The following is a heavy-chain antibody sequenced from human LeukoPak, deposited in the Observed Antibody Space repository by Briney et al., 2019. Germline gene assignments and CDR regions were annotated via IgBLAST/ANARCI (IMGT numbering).Heavy chain of an antibody. CDR1: KFTFSNYW. Sequence: PGGSLRLSCVVSKFTFSNYWMHWVRQAPGEGLVWVSRINGDGSSTAYADSVKGRFIISRDNAKNTLYLQMNSLRAEDTAVYYCARVRYSYGLLDYWGQGTLVTVSS. D-gene: IGHD5-18*01. CDR2: INGDGSST. V-gene: IGHV3-74*01. J-gene: IGHJ4*02. CDR3: ARVRYSYGLLDY.